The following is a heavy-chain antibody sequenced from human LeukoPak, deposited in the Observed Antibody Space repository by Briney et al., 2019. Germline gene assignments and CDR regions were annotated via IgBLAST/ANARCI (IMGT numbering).Heavy chain of an antibody. V-gene: IGHV4-39*01. CDR3: AVTTVTTVYY. CDR2: IYYSGST. CDR1: CGSIGSSNYY. Sequence: PSETLSLTCTVSCGSIGSSNYYWGWIRQPPGKGLEWIGTIYYSGSTYYNPSLKSRVTISVDTSKNQFSLKLSSVTAADTAVYYCAVTTVTTVYYWGQGTLVTVSS. D-gene: IGHD4-17*01. J-gene: IGHJ4*02.